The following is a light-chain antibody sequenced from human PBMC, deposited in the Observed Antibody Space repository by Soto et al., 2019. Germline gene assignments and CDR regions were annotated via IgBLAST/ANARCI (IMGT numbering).Light chain of an antibody. CDR3: CSYAGSYTYV. Sequence: ALTQPRSVSGSPGQSVTISCTGTSSDVGGYKFVSWYQQHPGKAPKLMIYDVSKRPSGVPDRFSGSKSGNTASLTISGLQAEDEADYYCCSYAGSYTYVFGTGTKVTVL. CDR1: SSDVGGYKF. CDR2: DVS. V-gene: IGLV2-11*01. J-gene: IGLJ1*01.